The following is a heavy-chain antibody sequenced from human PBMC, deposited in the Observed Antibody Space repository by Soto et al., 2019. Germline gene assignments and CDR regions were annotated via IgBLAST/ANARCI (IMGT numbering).Heavy chain of an antibody. CDR1: GFTFSSYA. V-gene: IGHV3-23*01. J-gene: IGHJ4*02. D-gene: IGHD3-3*01. CDR3: AKIGTSTYDFWSGRPYYFDY. CDR2: ISGSGGST. Sequence: GGSLRLSCAASGFTFSSYAMSWVRQAPGKGLEWVSAISGSGGSTYYADSVKGRFTISRDNSKNTLYLQMNSLRAEDTAVYYCAKIGTSTYDFWSGRPYYFDYWGQGTLVTVSS.